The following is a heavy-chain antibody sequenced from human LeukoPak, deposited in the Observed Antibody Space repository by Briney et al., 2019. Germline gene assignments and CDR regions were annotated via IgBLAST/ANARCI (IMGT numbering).Heavy chain of an antibody. CDR1: GGSISTYY. Sequence: SETLSLTCTVSGGSISTYYWSWIRQPAGNGLEWIGRVYTSGSTNYNPSLKSRVTMSVDTSKNQFSLKLSSVTAADTAVYYCVRDFPYGSGIFYGMDVWGQGTTVTVSS. J-gene: IGHJ6*02. CDR3: VRDFPYGSGIFYGMDV. V-gene: IGHV4-4*07. D-gene: IGHD3-10*01. CDR2: VYTSGST.